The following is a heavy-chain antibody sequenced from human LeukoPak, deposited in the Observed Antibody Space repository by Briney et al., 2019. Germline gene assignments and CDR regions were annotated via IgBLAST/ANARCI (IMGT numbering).Heavy chain of an antibody. V-gene: IGHV4-59*01. CDR3: PRVWSLDWFPLDY. CDR2: IYYIGST. J-gene: IGHJ4*02. Sequence: SETLSLTCTVSGGSISSYYWSWIRQPPGKGLEWIGYIYYIGSTNYNPSLKSRVTIAVDTSKNQFSLKLSSVTPTAPAVNSCPRVWSLDWFPLDYWGQGTLVTLSS. D-gene: IGHD3-9*01. CDR1: GGSISSYY.